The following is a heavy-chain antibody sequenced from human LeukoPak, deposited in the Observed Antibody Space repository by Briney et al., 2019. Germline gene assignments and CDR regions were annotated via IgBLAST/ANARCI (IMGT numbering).Heavy chain of an antibody. CDR1: GFTLTNHG. J-gene: IGHJ4*02. V-gene: IGHV3-23*01. CDR2: ITGTGGR. Sequence: PGGSLRLSCAVSGFTLTNHGVSWVRQAPGKGLEWVSIITGTGGRYYGDSVKGRFILSRDNSKNTVYMQISSLRAEDTATYYCAKDYCRDGNCPFPFLDSWGQGTLVTVSS. CDR3: AKDYCRDGNCPFPFLDS. D-gene: IGHD2-15*01.